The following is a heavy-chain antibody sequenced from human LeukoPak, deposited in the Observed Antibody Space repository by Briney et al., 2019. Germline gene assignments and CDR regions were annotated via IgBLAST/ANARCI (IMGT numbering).Heavy chain of an antibody. Sequence: GGSLRLSCVGSGFTFSSHWMHWVRQGPGKRLVWLSRINSDGSRIDYADSVKGRFTISRDNAKNTLYLQMNSLTAEDTAVYHCARGPYNWKSNWFDPWGQGTLVTVSS. J-gene: IGHJ5*02. D-gene: IGHD1-20*01. CDR2: INSDGSRI. V-gene: IGHV3-74*01. CDR1: GFTFSSHW. CDR3: ARGPYNWKSNWFDP.